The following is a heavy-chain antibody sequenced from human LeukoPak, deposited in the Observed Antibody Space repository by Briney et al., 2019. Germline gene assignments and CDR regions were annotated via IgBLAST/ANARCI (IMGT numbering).Heavy chain of an antibody. D-gene: IGHD1-1*01. J-gene: IGHJ4*02. CDR3: ARVLRAGTTDSYYFDY. CDR2: IYSGGST. CDR1: GFTFSSYA. Sequence: GGSLRLSCAASGFTFSSYAMSWVRQAPGKGLEWVSVIYSGGSTYYADSVKGRFTISRDNSKNTLYLQMNSLRAEDTAVYYCARVLRAGTTDSYYFDYWGQGTLVTVSS. V-gene: IGHV3-66*01.